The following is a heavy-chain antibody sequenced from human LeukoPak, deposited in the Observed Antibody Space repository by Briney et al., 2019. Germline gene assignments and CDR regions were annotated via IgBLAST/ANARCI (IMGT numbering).Heavy chain of an antibody. CDR3: ARVWCSGGSCYSGYYYYYMDV. V-gene: IGHV1-18*01. Sequence: GASVKVSCKASGYTFTSYGISWVQQAPGQGLEWMGWISAYNGNTNYAQKLQGRVTMTTDTSTSTAYMELRSLRSDDTAVYYCARVWCSGGSCYSGYYYYYMDVWGKGTTVTISS. D-gene: IGHD2-15*01. CDR1: GYTFTSYG. J-gene: IGHJ6*03. CDR2: ISAYNGNT.